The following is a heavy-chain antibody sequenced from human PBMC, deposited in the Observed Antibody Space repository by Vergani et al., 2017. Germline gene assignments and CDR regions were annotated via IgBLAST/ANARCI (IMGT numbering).Heavy chain of an antibody. CDR3: TRAYYYDSSRWNFDY. D-gene: IGHD3-22*01. V-gene: IGHV3-23*01. CDR1: GFTFSSYA. J-gene: IGHJ4*02. CDR2: ISGSGGST. Sequence: EVQLLESGGGLVQPGGSLRLSCAASGFTFSSYAMSWVRQAPGKGREWVSAISGSGGSTYYADSVKGRFTISRDNSKNTLYLQMNSLRAEDTAVYYCTRAYYYDSSRWNFDYWGQGTLVTVSS.